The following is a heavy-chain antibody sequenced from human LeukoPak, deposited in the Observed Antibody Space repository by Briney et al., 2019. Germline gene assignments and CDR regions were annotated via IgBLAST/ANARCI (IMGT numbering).Heavy chain of an antibody. CDR2: IYPGDSDT. CDR1: GYSFTSYW. CDR3: ARQEENYYYGMDV. J-gene: IGHJ6*02. V-gene: IGHV5-51*01. Sequence: GESLKISCKGSGYSFTSYWIGWGRQMPGKSLEWMGIIYPGDSDTRYSPSFQGQVTISADKSISTAYLQWSSLKASDTAMYYCARQEENYYYGMDVWGQGTTVTVSS. D-gene: IGHD5-24*01.